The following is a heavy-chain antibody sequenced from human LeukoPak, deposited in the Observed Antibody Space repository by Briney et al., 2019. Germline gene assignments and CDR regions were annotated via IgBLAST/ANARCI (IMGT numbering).Heavy chain of an antibody. CDR3: ARGFQLWYPGDAFDI. J-gene: IGHJ3*02. CDR1: GFTFNIYS. Sequence: GGSLRLSCAASGFTFNIYSMNWVRQAPGKGLEWVSSISGTSNYIYYADSVKGRFTISRDNAKNSLYLHMNSLRAEDTAVYYCARGFQLWYPGDAFDIWGQGTMVTVSS. CDR2: ISGTSNYI. D-gene: IGHD5-18*01. V-gene: IGHV3-21*01.